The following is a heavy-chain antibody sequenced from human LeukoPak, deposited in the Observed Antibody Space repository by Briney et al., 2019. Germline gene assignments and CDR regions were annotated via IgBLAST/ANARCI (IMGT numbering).Heavy chain of an antibody. D-gene: IGHD4-17*01. J-gene: IGHJ4*02. CDR2: IIPIFGTA. Sequence: ASVKVSCKASGGTFSSYAISWVRQAPGQGLEWMGGIIPIFGTANYAQKFQGRVTITADKSTSTAYMELSSLRSEDTAVYYCARAGLLRDTVTQPKIDRGLNLWGQGTLVTVSS. CDR1: GGTFSSYA. V-gene: IGHV1-69*06. CDR3: ARAGLLRDTVTQPKIDRGLNL.